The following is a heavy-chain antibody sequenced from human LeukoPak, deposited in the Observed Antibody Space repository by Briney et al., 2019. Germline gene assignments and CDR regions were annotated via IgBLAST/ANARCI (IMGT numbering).Heavy chain of an antibody. CDR1: GGTFSSYA. D-gene: IGHD4-23*01. Sequence: GASVKVSCKASGGTFSSYAISWVRQAPGQGLEWMGGIIPIFGTANYAQKFQGRVTITADESTSTAHMELSSLRSEDTAVYYCAREATVGYYFDYWGQGTLVTVSS. CDR3: AREATVGYYFDY. J-gene: IGHJ4*02. CDR2: IIPIFGTA. V-gene: IGHV1-69*13.